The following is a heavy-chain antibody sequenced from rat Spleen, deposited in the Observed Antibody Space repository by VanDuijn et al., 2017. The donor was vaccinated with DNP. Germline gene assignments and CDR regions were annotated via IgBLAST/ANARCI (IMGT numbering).Heavy chain of an antibody. CDR1: GFTLNTYW. CDR3: ASLWTLAY. D-gene: IGHD1-3*01. V-gene: IGHV5-31*01. CDR2: ISTGGNYT. Sequence: EVQLVESGGGLVQPGGSLTLSCAASGFTLNTYWMTWIRQAPGKGLEWIASISTGGNYTYYRDSVKGRFTISRDNAKSTLYLQMDSLRSEDTATYSWASLWTLAYWGQGTLVTVSS. J-gene: IGHJ3*01.